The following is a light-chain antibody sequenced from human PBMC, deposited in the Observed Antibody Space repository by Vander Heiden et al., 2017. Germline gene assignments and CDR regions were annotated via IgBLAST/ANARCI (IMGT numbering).Light chain of an antibody. CDR3: QSYDSSLGV. CDR1: SSNIGAGYD. Sequence: QSVLTQPPSVSGAPGQTVTISCTGSSSNIGAGYDVHWYQQLPGTAPKLLIYGNSNRPSGVPDRFSGSKSGTSASLAITGLQAEDEADYYCQSYDSSLGVFGTGTKVTVL. J-gene: IGLJ1*01. CDR2: GNS. V-gene: IGLV1-40*01.